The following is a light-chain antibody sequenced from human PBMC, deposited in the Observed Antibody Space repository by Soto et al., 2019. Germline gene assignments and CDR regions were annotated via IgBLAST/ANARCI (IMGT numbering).Light chain of an antibody. CDR1: RSISNY. CDR2: AAS. V-gene: IGKV1-39*01. CDR3: QQGYSARYT. J-gene: IGKJ2*01. Sequence: DIQMTQSPSSLSASVGDRVTITCRASRSISNYLNWYQQKPGRPPKLLIYAASSLQSGVPSRFSGRGSGTDFTLIISSLQHEDFATYYCQQGYSARYTFCPGTKLEI.